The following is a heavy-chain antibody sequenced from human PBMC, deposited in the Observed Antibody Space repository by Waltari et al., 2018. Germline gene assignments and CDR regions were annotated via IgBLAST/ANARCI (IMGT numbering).Heavy chain of an antibody. J-gene: IGHJ6*02. CDR3: ARDSGCSSTSCYGMDV. CDR2: ILYDGSNK. CDR1: GFTFSSYG. D-gene: IGHD2-2*01. V-gene: IGHV3-33*01. Sequence: QVQLVESGGGVVQPGRSLILSCAASGFTFSSYGMQWVRQAPGKGLEWGAVILYDGSNKYYADSVKGRFTISRDNSKNTLYLQMNSLRAEDTAVYYCARDSGCSSTSCYGMDVWGQGTTVTVSS.